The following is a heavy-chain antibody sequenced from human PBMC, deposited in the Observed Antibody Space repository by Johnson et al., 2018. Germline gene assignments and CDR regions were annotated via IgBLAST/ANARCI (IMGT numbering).Heavy chain of an antibody. J-gene: IGHJ6*03. CDR3: ARESGQRIPSSFDTSKYYYYMDV. CDR2: ISYDGNNK. CDR1: GFTFSSYA. D-gene: IGHD3-22*01. V-gene: IGHV3-30-3*01. Sequence: VQLVETGGGVVQPGRSLRLSCAASGFTFSSYALHWVRQAPGKGLEWVAFISYDGNNKHYADSVKGRFTISRDNSKNTRYLQMNSLRPEDPAVYYCARESGQRIPSSFDTSKYYYYMDVWGKGTTVTVSS.